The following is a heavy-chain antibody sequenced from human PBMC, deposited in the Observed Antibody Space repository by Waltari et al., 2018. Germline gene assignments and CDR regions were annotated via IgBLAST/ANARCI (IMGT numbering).Heavy chain of an antibody. V-gene: IGHV1-2*01. J-gene: IGHJ4*02. CDR3: ARVRGSGSYYKYYFDY. Sequence: QVQLVQSGAEVKKPGASVKVSCKASGYTFTGYYMHWVRQAPGQGLEWMGRINPNRGGTNYAQKCKVRVTRTRDTSIMTAYMELSRRRSDDTAVYYWARVRGSGSYYKYYFDYWGQGTLVTVSS. CDR1: GYTFTGYY. CDR2: INPNRGGT. D-gene: IGHD3-10*01.